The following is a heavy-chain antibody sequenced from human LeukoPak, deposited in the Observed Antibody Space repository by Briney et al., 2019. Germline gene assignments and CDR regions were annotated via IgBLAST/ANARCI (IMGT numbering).Heavy chain of an antibody. J-gene: IGHJ4*02. CDR1: GGSISSSSYY. D-gene: IGHD3-10*01. Sequence: PSETLSLTCTVSGGSISSSSYYWGWIRQPPGKGLEWIGGIYYSGSTYYNPPLKSRVTISVDTSKNQFSLKLSSVTAADTAVYYCARRARGFGESPFDYWGQGTLVTVSS. CDR3: ARRARGFGESPFDY. V-gene: IGHV4-39*01. CDR2: IYYSGST.